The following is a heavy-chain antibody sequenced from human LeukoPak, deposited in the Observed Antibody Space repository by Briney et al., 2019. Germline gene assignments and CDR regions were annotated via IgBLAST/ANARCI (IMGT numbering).Heavy chain of an antibody. Sequence: GESLKISCKASGYSFTIHWIAWVRQMPGKGLEWMGIIYPDDSNTRYSPSFQGQVTISADKSISTAYLQWSSLKASDTAMYYCARHGSAMASITSAMDVWGQGTTVTVSS. CDR2: IYPDDSNT. J-gene: IGHJ6*02. CDR1: GYSFTIHW. D-gene: IGHD5-24*01. V-gene: IGHV5-51*01. CDR3: ARHGSAMASITSAMDV.